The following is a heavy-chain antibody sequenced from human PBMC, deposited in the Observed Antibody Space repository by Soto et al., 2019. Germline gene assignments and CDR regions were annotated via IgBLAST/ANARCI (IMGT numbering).Heavy chain of an antibody. CDR2: IKSKIDGGTT. CDR1: GFTFSNAW. D-gene: IGHD3-22*01. CDR3: AVYYCATLLYYDSSGYHFPSKLDV. Sequence: PGGSLRLSCAASGFTFSNAWMNWVRQAPGKGLEWVGRIKSKIDGGTTDYAAPVKGRFTISRDDSKNTLYLQMNSLKLSSVTAADTAVYYCATLLYYDSSGYHFPSKLDVWGQGTTVTVSS. J-gene: IGHJ6*02. V-gene: IGHV3-15*07.